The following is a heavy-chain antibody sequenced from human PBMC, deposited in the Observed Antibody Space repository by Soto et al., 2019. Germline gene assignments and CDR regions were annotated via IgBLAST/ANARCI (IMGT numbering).Heavy chain of an antibody. CDR1: GGTFSSYA. J-gene: IGHJ3*02. CDR2: IIPIFGTA. D-gene: IGHD3-10*01. CDR3: AREARITMVRGVIIPAAFDI. Sequence: QVQLVQSGAEVKKPGSSVKVSCKASGGTFSSYAISWVRQAPGQGLEWMGGIIPIFGTANYAQKFQGRVTITADESTSTAYMELSSLRSEDTAVYYCAREARITMVRGVIIPAAFDIWGQGTMVTVSS. V-gene: IGHV1-69*01.